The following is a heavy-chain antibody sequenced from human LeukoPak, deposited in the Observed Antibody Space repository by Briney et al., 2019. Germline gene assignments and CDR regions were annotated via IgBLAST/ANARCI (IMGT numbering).Heavy chain of an antibody. CDR3: ARGYRSGSRCSRSY. CDR2: IKQDGSDK. CDR1: GFTFSMFW. V-gene: IGHV3-7*01. J-gene: IGHJ4*02. D-gene: IGHD2-2*01. Sequence: GGSLRLSCAASGFTFSMFWMNWVRQAPGKGLEWGAEIKQDGSDKNYVDSVKGRFIISRDNAKNSLYLQMNSLRAEDTAVYYCARGYRSGSRCSRSYWGQGTLVTVSS.